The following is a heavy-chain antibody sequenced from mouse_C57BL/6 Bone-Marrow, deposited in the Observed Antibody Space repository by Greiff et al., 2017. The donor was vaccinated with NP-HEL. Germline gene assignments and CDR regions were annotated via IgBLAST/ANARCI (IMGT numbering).Heavy chain of an antibody. CDR3: ARYGPAWFAY. CDR2: IRNKANGYTT. Sequence: EVQLQESGGGLVQPGGSLSLSCAASGFTFTDYYMSWVRQPPGKALEWLGFIRNKANGYTTEYSASVKGRFTISRDNSQSILYLQMNALGAEDSATYYCARYGPAWFAYWGQGTLVTVSA. J-gene: IGHJ3*01. V-gene: IGHV7-3*01. CDR1: GFTFTDYY.